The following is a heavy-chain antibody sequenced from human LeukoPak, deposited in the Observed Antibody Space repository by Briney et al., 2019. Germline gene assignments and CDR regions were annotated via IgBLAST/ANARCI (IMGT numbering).Heavy chain of an antibody. Sequence: SVKVSCKASGFTFTSSAVQWVRQARGQRLEWIGWIVVGSGNTNYAQKFQERVTITRDMSTSTAYMELSSLRSEDTAVYYCAAYRRIVGASAEYFQHWGQGTLVTVSS. CDR2: IVVGSGNT. D-gene: IGHD1-26*01. CDR3: AAYRRIVGASAEYFQH. J-gene: IGHJ1*01. V-gene: IGHV1-58*01. CDR1: GFTFTSSA.